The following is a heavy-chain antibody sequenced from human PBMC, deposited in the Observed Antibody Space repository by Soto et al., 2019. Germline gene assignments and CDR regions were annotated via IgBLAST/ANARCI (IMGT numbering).Heavy chain of an antibody. Sequence: EGQLVESGGGLVKPGGSVRLSCAASGFTFSYHNMNWVRQAPGKGLEWVSSISSSSSYIYYADSVKGRFTISRDNAKNSLYLQMNSLRAEDTAVYYCERLGAVAGKFDSWGQGTLVTVSS. CDR1: GFTFSYHN. J-gene: IGHJ4*02. V-gene: IGHV3-21*02. CDR2: ISSSSSYI. D-gene: IGHD6-19*01. CDR3: ERLGAVAGKFDS.